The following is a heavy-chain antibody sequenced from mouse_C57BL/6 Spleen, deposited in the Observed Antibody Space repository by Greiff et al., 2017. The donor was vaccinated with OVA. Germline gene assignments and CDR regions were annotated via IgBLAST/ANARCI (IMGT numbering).Heavy chain of an antibody. J-gene: IGHJ1*03. V-gene: IGHV1-50*01. D-gene: IGHD2-4*01. CDR1: GYTFTSYW. CDR2: IDPSDSYT. CDR3: AMRDYEDWYFDV. Sequence: QVQLKQPGAELVKPGASVKLSCKASGYTFTSYWMQWVKQRPGQGLEWIGEIDPSDSYTNYNQKFKGKATLTVDTSSSTAYMQLSSLTSEDSAVYYCAMRDYEDWYFDVWGTGTTVTVSS.